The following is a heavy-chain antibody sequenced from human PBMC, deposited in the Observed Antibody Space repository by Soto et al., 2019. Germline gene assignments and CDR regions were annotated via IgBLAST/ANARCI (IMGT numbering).Heavy chain of an antibody. J-gene: IGHJ4*02. V-gene: IGHV4-59*01. CDR3: ARDGYDGSGSPYPAY. CDR2: IYYLGST. D-gene: IGHD3-10*01. Sequence: PSETLSLICSVSGGSMSDYFWSWIRQSPGKGLEWIGYIYYLGSTDYNPSLKSRVTISVDTSKRQFSLRLTSVTAADTAVYYCARDGYDGSGSPYPAYWGPGTQVTVSS. CDR1: GGSMSDYF.